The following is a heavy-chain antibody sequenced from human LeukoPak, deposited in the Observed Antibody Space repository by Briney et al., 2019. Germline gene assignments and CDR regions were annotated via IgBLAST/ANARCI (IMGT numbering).Heavy chain of an antibody. D-gene: IGHD1-1*01. V-gene: IGHV4-59*01. CDR1: GGSISSYY. J-gene: IGHJ6*03. Sequence: SETLSFTCTVSGGSISSYYWSWIRQPPGKGLEWIGYIYYSGSTNYNPSLKSRVTISVDTSKNQFSLKLSSVTAADTAVYYCARTTGGYYYYYMDVWGKGTTVTVSS. CDR3: ARTTGGYYYYYMDV. CDR2: IYYSGST.